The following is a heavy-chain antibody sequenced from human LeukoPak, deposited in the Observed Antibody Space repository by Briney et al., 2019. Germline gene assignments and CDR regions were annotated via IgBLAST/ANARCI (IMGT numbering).Heavy chain of an antibody. CDR3: ARADRVLSVAIRPAFDI. J-gene: IGHJ3*02. Sequence: SETLSLTCTVSGGSISSSSYYWGWIRQPPGKGLEWIGSIYYSGSTYYNPSLKSRVTISVDTSKNQFPLKLSPVTAADTAVYYCARADRVLSVAIRPAFDIWGQGTMVTVSS. CDR2: IYYSGST. CDR1: GGSISSSSYY. D-gene: IGHD2-2*01. V-gene: IGHV4-39*06.